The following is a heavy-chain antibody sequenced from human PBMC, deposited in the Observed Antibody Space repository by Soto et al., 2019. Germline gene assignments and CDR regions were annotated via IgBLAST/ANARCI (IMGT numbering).Heavy chain of an antibody. CDR1: GYTFNIYA. CDR2: MNAGNGNT. V-gene: IGHV1-3*01. Sequence: QVRLEQSGADVKTPGASVKVSCQASGYTFNIYAIHWVRQAPGQRPEWMGWMNAGNGNTEYSPKFHGRVTMTRDRYARAAYMELSGLTSEDTAVDYCARDCTYCVGDTGREAFDIWGQGTMVTVS. J-gene: IGHJ3*02. CDR3: ARDCTYCVGDTGREAFDI. D-gene: IGHD2-21*01.